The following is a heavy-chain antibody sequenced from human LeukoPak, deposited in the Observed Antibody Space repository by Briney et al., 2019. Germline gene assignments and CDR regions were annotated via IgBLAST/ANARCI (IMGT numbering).Heavy chain of an antibody. V-gene: IGHV4-39*07. CDR3: ARDGTTVTNPPVDV. CDR2: IYHSGSP. Sequence: SETLSLTCTVSGDSISNIDHYWGWIRQSPGKGLEWIGSIYHSGSPYYNPSLKSRATISVDTSKNQFSLKLTSVTAADTAVYYCARDGTTVTNPPVDVWGQGTTVTVSS. D-gene: IGHD4-17*01. J-gene: IGHJ6*02. CDR1: GDSISNIDHY.